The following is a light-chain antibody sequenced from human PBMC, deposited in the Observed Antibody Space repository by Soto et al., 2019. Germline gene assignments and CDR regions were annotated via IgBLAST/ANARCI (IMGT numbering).Light chain of an antibody. Sequence: DIQMTQSPSSLSASVGDRVTITCRASQSITDYLNWYQQKPGKDPKLLIYAASSLQSGVPPRFSASGSGTDFTLTISRLQPEDFATYFCQQTYKTHFTFGQGTRLESK. CDR2: AAS. CDR3: QQTYKTHFT. CDR1: QSITDY. V-gene: IGKV1-39*01. J-gene: IGKJ5*01.